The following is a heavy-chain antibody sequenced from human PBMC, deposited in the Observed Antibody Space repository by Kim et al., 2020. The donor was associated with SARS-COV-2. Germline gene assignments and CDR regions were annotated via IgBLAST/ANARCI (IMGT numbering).Heavy chain of an antibody. CDR2: ISGSGGST. J-gene: IGHJ6*02. D-gene: IGHD1-26*01. V-gene: IGHV3-23*01. Sequence: GGSLRLSCAASGFTFSSYAMSWVRQAPGKGLEWVSAISGSGGSTYYADSVKGRFTISRDNSKNTLYLQMNSLRAEDTAVYYCAKGDPLRREDYYYGMDVWGQGTTVTVSS. CDR3: AKGDPLRREDYYYGMDV. CDR1: GFTFSSYA.